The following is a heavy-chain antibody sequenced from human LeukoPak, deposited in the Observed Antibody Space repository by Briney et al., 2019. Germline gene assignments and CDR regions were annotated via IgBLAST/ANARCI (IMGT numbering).Heavy chain of an antibody. CDR2: ISAYNGNT. D-gene: IGHD6-13*01. CDR3: ARMRPALLAAASTGFDY. V-gene: IGHV1-18*01. Sequence: ASVKVSCKASGYTFTSYGISWVRQAPGQGLEWMGWISAYNGNTNYAQKLQGRVTMTTDTSTSTAYMELRSLRSDDTAVYYCARMRPALLAAASTGFDYWGQGTLVTVSS. CDR1: GYTFTSYG. J-gene: IGHJ4*02.